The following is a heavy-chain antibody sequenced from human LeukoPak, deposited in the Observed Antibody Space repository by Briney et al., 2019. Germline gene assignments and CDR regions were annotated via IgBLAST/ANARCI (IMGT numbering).Heavy chain of an antibody. D-gene: IGHD3-10*01. CDR3: ARDGTSYYYGSGSPHYYGMDV. CDR2: IKPSGGST. CDR1: GYTFTSYY. Sequence: GASVKVSCKASGYTFTSYYMHWVRQAPGQGLEWMGIIKPSGGSTSYAQKFQGRVTMTRDTSTSTVYMELSSVRSEDTAVYYCARDGTSYYYGSGSPHYYGMDVWGKGTTVTVSS. J-gene: IGHJ6*04. V-gene: IGHV1-46*01.